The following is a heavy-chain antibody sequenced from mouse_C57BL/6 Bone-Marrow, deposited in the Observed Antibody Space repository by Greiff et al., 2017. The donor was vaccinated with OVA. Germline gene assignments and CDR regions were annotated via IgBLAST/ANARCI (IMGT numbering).Heavy chain of an antibody. CDR3: ARKNYYGSSPYAMDY. V-gene: IGHV2-9-1*01. D-gene: IGHD1-1*01. CDR1: GFSLTSYA. J-gene: IGHJ4*01. Sequence: VMLVESGPGLVAPSQRLSITCTVSGFSLTSYAISWVRQPPGKGLEWLGVIWTGGGTNYNSALKSRLSISKDNSKSQVFLKMNSLQTDDTARYYCARKNYYGSSPYAMDYWGQGTSVTVSS. CDR2: IWTGGGT.